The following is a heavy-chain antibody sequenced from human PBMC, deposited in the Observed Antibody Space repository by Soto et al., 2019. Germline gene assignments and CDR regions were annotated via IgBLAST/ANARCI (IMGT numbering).Heavy chain of an antibody. CDR3: ATPIVDFY. V-gene: IGHV1-3*01. CDR2: INAGNGNT. D-gene: IGHD1-26*01. Sequence: GASVKVSCKASGYTFTSYAIHWVRQAPGQRLEWMGWINAGNGNTKYSQKFQGRVIITRDTSAGTAYMELRSLRSEDTAVYYCATPIVDFYWGQGTLVPDSS. CDR1: GYTFTSYA. J-gene: IGHJ4*02.